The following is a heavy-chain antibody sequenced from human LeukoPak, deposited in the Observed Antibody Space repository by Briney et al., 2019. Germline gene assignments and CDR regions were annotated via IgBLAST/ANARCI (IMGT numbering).Heavy chain of an antibody. Sequence: ASVKVSCKASGYTFTCYYMHWVRQAPAQGLEWMGWINPNSGGTNYAQKFHGRVIMTRDTSISTAYMELRRLRSDDTAVYYCARGTTPRVALYYYYMDVWGKGTTVTVSS. D-gene: IGHD5-12*01. J-gene: IGHJ6*03. CDR1: GYTFTCYY. V-gene: IGHV1-2*02. CDR2: INPNSGGT. CDR3: ARGTTPRVALYYYYMDV.